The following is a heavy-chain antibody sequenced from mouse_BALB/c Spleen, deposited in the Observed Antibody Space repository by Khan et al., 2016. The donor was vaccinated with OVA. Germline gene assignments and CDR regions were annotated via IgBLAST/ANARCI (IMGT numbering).Heavy chain of an antibody. CDR3: ASHLTGSFAY. V-gene: IGHV5-6*01. J-gene: IGHJ3*01. D-gene: IGHD4-1*01. CDR2: ISSGGDYT. Sequence: EVELVESGGDLVKPGGSLKLSCAASGFTFSSYSMSWVRQTPDMRLKWVTTISSGGDYTYYPDSVKGRFTISRDNAKNTLYLQMSSLKSEDTAMYYCASHLTGSFAYWGQGTLGTVSA. CDR1: GFTFSSYS.